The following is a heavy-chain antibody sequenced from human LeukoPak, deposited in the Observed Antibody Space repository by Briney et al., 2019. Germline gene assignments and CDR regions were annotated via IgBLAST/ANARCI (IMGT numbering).Heavy chain of an antibody. CDR3: ARHDYSNSNYGMDV. V-gene: IGHV1-8*01. CDR2: MNPNSGNT. J-gene: IGHJ6*02. D-gene: IGHD4-11*01. Sequence: WMNPNSGNTGYAQKFQGRVTMTRNTSISTAYMELSSLRSGDTAVYYCARHDYSNSNYGMDVWGQGTTVTVSS.